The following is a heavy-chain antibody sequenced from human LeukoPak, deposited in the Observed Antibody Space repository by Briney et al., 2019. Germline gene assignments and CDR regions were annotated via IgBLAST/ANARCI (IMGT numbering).Heavy chain of an antibody. V-gene: IGHV3-30*04. J-gene: IGHJ3*02. Sequence: GGSLRLSCAASGFTFSSYAMHWVRQAPGKGLEWVAVIPYDGSNKYYADSVKGRFTISRDNSKNTLYLQMNSLRAEDTAVYYCARDYYDSSGYYFEDAFDIWGQGTMVTVSS. D-gene: IGHD3-22*01. CDR1: GFTFSSYA. CDR3: ARDYYDSSGYYFEDAFDI. CDR2: IPYDGSNK.